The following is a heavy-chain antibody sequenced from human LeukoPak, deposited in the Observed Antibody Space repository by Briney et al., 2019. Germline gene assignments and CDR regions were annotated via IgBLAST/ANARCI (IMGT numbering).Heavy chain of an antibody. J-gene: IGHJ4*02. CDR1: GASISTGSSY. D-gene: IGHD3-10*01. CDR3: ARNGYGSGSSW. V-gene: IGHV4-61*02. CDR2: IHNSGST. Sequence: SETLSLTCTVSGASISTGSSYWSWIRQPAGEGLEWIGRIHNSGSTNYNPSLNSRVTISVDTSKNQVSLKLTSVTAADTAVYYCARNGYGSGSSWWGQGTLVTVSS.